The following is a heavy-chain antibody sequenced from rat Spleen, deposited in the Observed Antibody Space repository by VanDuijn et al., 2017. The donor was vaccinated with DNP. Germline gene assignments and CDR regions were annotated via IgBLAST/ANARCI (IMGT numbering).Heavy chain of an antibody. D-gene: IGHD1-11*01. CDR1: GFTFNNYW. Sequence: EVQLVESGGDLVQPGRSLRLSCVTSGFTFNNYWMNWVRQAPGKGLEWVASITTSGDSTYSPDSVKGRFTISRDNAKNTLYLQMNSLRSEDTATYYCARGGRSYFDYWGQGVMVTVSS. CDR2: ITTSGDST. V-gene: IGHV5-31*01. CDR3: ARGGRSYFDY. J-gene: IGHJ2*01.